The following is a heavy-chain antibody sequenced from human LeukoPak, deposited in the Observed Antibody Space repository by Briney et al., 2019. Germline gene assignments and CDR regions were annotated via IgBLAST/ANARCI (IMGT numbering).Heavy chain of an antibody. CDR3: ARDKLVGATRGSVVY. CDR1: GYTFTDYF. V-gene: IGHV1-2*02. D-gene: IGHD1-26*01. CDR2: INPNSGGT. J-gene: IGHJ4*02. Sequence: ASVKVSCKASGYTFTDYFMHWVRQAPGQGLEWMGWINPNSGGTNYAQKFQGRVTMTRDTSISTGYMELSRLRPDDTAVYYCARDKLVGATRGSVVYWGQGTLVTVSS.